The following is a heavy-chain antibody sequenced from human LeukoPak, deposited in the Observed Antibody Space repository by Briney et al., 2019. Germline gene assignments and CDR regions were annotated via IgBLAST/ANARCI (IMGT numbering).Heavy chain of an antibody. D-gene: IGHD5-12*01. Sequence: ASVKVSCKASGYTFTGYYVHWVRQAPGQGLEWMGWMNPKSGGTNYAQKLQGRVTMTTDTSTSTAYMELRSLRSDDTAVYYCARGLQENLAWLQAFSAFDIWGQGTMVTVSS. J-gene: IGHJ3*02. CDR2: MNPKSGGT. CDR3: ARGLQENLAWLQAFSAFDI. CDR1: GYTFTGYY. V-gene: IGHV1-2*02.